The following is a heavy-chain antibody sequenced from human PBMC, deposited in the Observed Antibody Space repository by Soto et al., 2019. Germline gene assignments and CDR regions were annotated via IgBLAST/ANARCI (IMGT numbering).Heavy chain of an antibody. CDR1: GGSVSSGSYY. Sequence: PSETLSLTCTVSGGSVSSGSYYWSWIRQPPGKGLEWIGYIYYSGSTNYNPSLKSRVTISVDTSKNQFSLKLSSVTAADTAVYYCASLTVVTASRDYYYGMDVWGQGTTVTVSS. V-gene: IGHV4-61*01. CDR3: ASLTVVTASRDYYYGMDV. CDR2: IYYSGST. J-gene: IGHJ6*02. D-gene: IGHD2-15*01.